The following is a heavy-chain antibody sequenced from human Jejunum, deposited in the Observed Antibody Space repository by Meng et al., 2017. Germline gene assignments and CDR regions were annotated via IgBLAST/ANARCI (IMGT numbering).Heavy chain of an antibody. V-gene: IGHV4-4*02. CDR2: IYHSGTT. CDR1: GDSISSSDW. Sequence: QVQLTEAGPGLVKPWGTLSLTCAVSGDSISSSDWWSWVRQSPGKGLEWIGEIYHSGTTNYNPSLKSRVTLSVDKSKNQFSLNLSSVTAADTAVYFCARDFEALNGVWGQGTLVTVSS. D-gene: IGHD2-8*01. CDR3: ARDFEALNGV. J-gene: IGHJ1*01.